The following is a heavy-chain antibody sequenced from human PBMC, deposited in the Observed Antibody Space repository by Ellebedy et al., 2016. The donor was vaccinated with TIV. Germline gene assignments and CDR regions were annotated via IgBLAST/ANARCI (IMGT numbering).Heavy chain of an antibody. V-gene: IGHV4-39*02. CDR1: GGSVIRNGQY. J-gene: IGHJ3*02. D-gene: IGHD6-25*01. CDR2: LYYSGST. Sequence: SETLSLXXSVSGGSVIRNGQYCTWVRQPPGKGLEWIGGLYYSGSTWYNPSLKSRVTISVDTSKNLFSLRLRSVTAADTAVYHCATSAAIDAFDIWGQGTMVTVSS. CDR3: ATSAAIDAFDI.